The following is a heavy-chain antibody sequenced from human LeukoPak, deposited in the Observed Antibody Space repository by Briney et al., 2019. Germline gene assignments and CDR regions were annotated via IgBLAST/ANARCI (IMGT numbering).Heavy chain of an antibody. D-gene: IGHD5-24*01. J-gene: IGHJ4*02. CDR1: GYTLSSYS. CDR2: ISSSSSYI. CDR3: ARDPWGEMAY. V-gene: IGHV3-21*01. Sequence: GGSLRLSCAASGYTLSSYSMNWVRQAPGKGLEWVSSISSSSSYIYYADSVKGRFTISRDNAKNSLFLQMNTLRAEDTAVYYCARDPWGEMAYWGQGTLVTVSS.